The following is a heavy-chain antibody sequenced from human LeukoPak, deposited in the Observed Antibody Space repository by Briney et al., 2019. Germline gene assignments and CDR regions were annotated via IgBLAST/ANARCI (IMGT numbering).Heavy chain of an antibody. CDR1: GFTFSSYG. CDR3: ARDGGVWFGESPPDY. Sequence: GGSLRLSCAASGFTFSSYGMHWVRQAPGKGLEWVAVIWYDGSNKYYADSVKGRFTISRDNSKNTLYLQMNSLRAEDTAVYYCARDGGVWFGESPPDYWGQGTLVTVSS. J-gene: IGHJ4*02. D-gene: IGHD3-10*01. V-gene: IGHV3-33*01. CDR2: IWYDGSNK.